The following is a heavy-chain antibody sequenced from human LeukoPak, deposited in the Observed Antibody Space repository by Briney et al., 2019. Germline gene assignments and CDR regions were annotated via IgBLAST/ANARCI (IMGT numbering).Heavy chain of an antibody. CDR2: IYYSKNT. D-gene: IGHD6-6*01. Sequence: SETLSLTCTVSGGSISSSSAYWGWIRQPPGKGLEWIGSIYYSKNTYYNPSLKSRVTISVDTSKNQFSLKLGSMTAADTAVYYCGRLLSSSNWFDPWGQGTLVTVSS. V-gene: IGHV4-39*07. CDR1: GGSISSSSAY. CDR3: GRLLSSSNWFDP. J-gene: IGHJ5*02.